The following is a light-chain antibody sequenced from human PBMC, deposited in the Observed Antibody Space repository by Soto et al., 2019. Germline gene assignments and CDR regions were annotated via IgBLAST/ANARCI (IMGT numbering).Light chain of an antibody. CDR2: GAS. Sequence: EIVMTQSPATLSVSPGERATLSCRASQSVSSNLAWYQQKPGQAPRLLIYGASTRATGIPARFGGSGSGTEFTPTISSLQSEDFAVYYCQQYNNWPPSFTFGPGTKVDIK. V-gene: IGKV3-15*01. CDR3: QQYNNWPPSFT. J-gene: IGKJ3*01. CDR1: QSVSSN.